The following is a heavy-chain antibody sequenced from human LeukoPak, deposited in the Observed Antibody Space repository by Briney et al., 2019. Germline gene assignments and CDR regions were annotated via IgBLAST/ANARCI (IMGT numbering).Heavy chain of an antibody. D-gene: IGHD1-26*01. V-gene: IGHV5-51*01. Sequence: GESLKISCKGSGYSFTNYWIGWVRQMPGKGLEWMGIIYPGDSNTRYSPSFQGQVTISADKSISTAYLQWSRLKASDNAMYYCARYDSGSFSEIGYWGQGTLVTVSS. CDR1: GYSFTNYW. J-gene: IGHJ4*02. CDR2: IYPGDSNT. CDR3: ARYDSGSFSEIGY.